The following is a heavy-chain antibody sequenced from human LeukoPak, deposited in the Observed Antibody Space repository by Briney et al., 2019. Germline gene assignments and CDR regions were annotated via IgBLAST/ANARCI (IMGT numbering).Heavy chain of an antibody. CDR2: INPSGGST. V-gene: IGHV1-46*01. CDR3: ARCRDREDYYGSGSPLGY. D-gene: IGHD3-10*01. Sequence: ASVKVSCKASGYTFSTYYMHWVRQAPGQGLEWIGIINPSGGSTSYAQKFQGKVTVTRDMSSSTVYMELSSLRSDDTAVYYCARCRDREDYYGSGSPLGYWGQGTLVTVSS. J-gene: IGHJ4*02. CDR1: GYTFSTYY.